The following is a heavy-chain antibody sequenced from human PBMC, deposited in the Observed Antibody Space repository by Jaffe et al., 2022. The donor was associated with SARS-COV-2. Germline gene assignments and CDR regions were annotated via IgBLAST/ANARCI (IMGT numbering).Heavy chain of an antibody. CDR3: ARNPYCSSTSCYNERYWFDP. V-gene: IGHV3-21*01. CDR1: GFTFSSYS. J-gene: IGHJ5*02. Sequence: EVQLVESGGGLVKPGGSLRLSCAASGFTFSSYSMNWVRQAPGKGLEWVSSISSSSSYIYYADSVKGRFTISRDNAKNSLYLQMNSLRAEDTAVYYCARNPYCSSTSCYNERYWFDPWGQGTLVTVSS. D-gene: IGHD2-2*02. CDR2: ISSSSSYI.